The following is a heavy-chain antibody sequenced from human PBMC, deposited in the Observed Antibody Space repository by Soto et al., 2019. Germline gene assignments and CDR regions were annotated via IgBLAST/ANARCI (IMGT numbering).Heavy chain of an antibody. Sequence: QVQLQESGRGLVKPSGTLSLTCAVSGGSISSSNWWSWVRQPPGKGLEWIGEIYHSGSTNYNPSLKSRVTISVDKSKNQFSLKLSSVTAADTAVYYCASRYCISTSCYVGYYGMDVWGQGTTVTVSS. V-gene: IGHV4-4*02. CDR1: GGSISSSNW. CDR3: ASRYCISTSCYVGYYGMDV. J-gene: IGHJ6*02. CDR2: IYHSGST. D-gene: IGHD2-2*01.